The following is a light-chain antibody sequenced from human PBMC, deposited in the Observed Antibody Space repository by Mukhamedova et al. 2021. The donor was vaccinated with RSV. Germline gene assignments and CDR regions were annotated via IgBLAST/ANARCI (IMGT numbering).Light chain of an antibody. Sequence: GTSSDVGGYNYVSWYQQHPGKAPKLMIYDVSNRPSGVSNRFSGSKSGNTASLTISGLQAEDEADYYCSSYTSSSTLVFGTGPKVT. CDR3: SSYTSSSTLV. CDR2: DVS. J-gene: IGLJ1*01. V-gene: IGLV2-14*04. CDR1: SSDVGGYNY.